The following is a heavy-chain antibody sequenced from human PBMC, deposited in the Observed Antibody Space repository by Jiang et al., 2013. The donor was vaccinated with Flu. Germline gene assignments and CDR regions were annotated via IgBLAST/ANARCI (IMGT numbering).Heavy chain of an antibody. CDR2: INPSGGST. CDR3: AREANYYDSSGYDAFDI. D-gene: IGHD3-22*01. V-gene: IGHV1-46*01. J-gene: IGHJ3*02. Sequence: CKASGYTFTSYYMHWVRQAPGQGLEWMGIINPSGGSTSYAQKFQGRVTMTRDTSTSTVYMELSSLRSEDTAVYYCAREANYYDSSGYDAFDIWGQGTMVTVSS. CDR1: GYTFTSYY.